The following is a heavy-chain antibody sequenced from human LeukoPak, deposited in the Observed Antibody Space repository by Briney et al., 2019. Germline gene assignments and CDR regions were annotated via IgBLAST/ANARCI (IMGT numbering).Heavy chain of an antibody. CDR1: GFTFSSYA. CDR2: ISGSGGST. J-gene: IGHJ6*02. Sequence: GGSLRLACAASGFTFSSYAMSWVRQAPGKGLEWVSAISGSGGSTYYADSVKGRFTISRDNSKNTLYLQMNSLRAEDTAVYYCARENNFASGMDVWGQGTTVTVSS. V-gene: IGHV3-23*01. D-gene: IGHD1-20*01. CDR3: ARENNFASGMDV.